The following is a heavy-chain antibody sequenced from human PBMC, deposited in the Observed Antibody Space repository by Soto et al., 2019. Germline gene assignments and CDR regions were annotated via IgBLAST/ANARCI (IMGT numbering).Heavy chain of an antibody. V-gene: IGHV3-21*01. J-gene: IGHJ6*02. Sequence: VGSLRLSCVGSGFTFSTYSINWVRQAPGKGLEWVSSISSRSDIYYADSVKGRFTISRDNAKNSVSLQMNRLRAEDTAVYYCAREYTAWPLAYGLDGWGQGTTVTV. CDR3: AREYTAWPLAYGLDG. CDR1: GFTFSTYS. D-gene: IGHD2-2*02. CDR2: ISSRSDI.